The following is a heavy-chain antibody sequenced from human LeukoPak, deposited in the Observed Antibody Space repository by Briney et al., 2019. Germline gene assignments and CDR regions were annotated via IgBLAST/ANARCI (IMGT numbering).Heavy chain of an antibody. CDR2: IYSSGST. CDR1: GGSMNSGSYY. Sequence: SETLSLTCTVSGGSMNSGSYYWSWIRQSAGKGLEWIGRIYSSGSTNYSPSLQSRVTMSVDTSKNQFSLKLSSVTAADTAVYYCAREYTYYYDSSGYYFFDYWGQGTLVTVSS. V-gene: IGHV4-61*02. D-gene: IGHD3-22*01. J-gene: IGHJ4*02. CDR3: AREYTYYYDSSGYYFFDY.